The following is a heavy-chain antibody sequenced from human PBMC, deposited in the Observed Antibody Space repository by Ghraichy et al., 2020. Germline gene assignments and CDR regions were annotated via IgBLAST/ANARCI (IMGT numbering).Heavy chain of an antibody. Sequence: LSLTCAASGFTFSSHGINWVRQAPGKGLEWVSYISHNGRNRYYTDSVKGRFTISRDNAKNSLYLQINSLRDEDTAVYYCARVNGDSEKFGMDVWGQGTTVTVSS. D-gene: IGHD4-17*01. CDR2: ISHNGRNR. CDR1: GFTFSSHG. CDR3: ARVNGDSEKFGMDV. V-gene: IGHV3-48*02. J-gene: IGHJ6*02.